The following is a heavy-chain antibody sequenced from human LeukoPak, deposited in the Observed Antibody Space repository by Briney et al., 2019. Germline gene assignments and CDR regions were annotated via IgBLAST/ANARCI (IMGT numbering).Heavy chain of an antibody. CDR2: INHSGST. J-gene: IGHJ5*02. D-gene: IGHD2-2*01. V-gene: IGHV4-34*01. Sequence: SETLSLTCAVYGGSFSGYYWSWIRQPPGKGLEWIGEINHSGSTNYNPSLKSRVTILVDTSKNQFSLKLSSVTAADTAVYYCARGSIGYCSSTSCYLPRTNWFDPWGQGTLVTVSS. CDR3: ARGSIGYCSSTSCYLPRTNWFDP. CDR1: GGSFSGYY.